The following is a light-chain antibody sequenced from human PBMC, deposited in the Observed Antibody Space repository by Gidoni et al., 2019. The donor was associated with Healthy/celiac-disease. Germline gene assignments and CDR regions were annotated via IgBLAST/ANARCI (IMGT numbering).Light chain of an antibody. V-gene: IGKV1-39*01. Sequence: DIQMTQSPSSLSASVGDRVTITCRASQSISSYFNWYQQKPGKAPKLLIYAASSLQSGVPSRFICSGSGTDFTLTISSLQPEDFATYYCQQSYSTPRTFGQGTKLEIK. J-gene: IGKJ2*01. CDR2: AAS. CDR1: QSISSY. CDR3: QQSYSTPRT.